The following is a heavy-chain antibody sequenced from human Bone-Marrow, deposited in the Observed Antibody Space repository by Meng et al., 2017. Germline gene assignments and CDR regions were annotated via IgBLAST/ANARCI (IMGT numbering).Heavy chain of an antibody. Sequence: GESLKISCSAPGFTFSSYAMSWVRQAPGKGLEWVSAISGSGGSTYYADSVKGRFTISRDKSKNTLYLQMNSLRAEDTAVYYCAKIYYYDSSGYPIRDYWGQG. CDR3: AKIYYYDSSGYPIRDY. D-gene: IGHD3-22*01. CDR2: ISGSGGST. CDR1: GFTFSSYA. V-gene: IGHV3-23*01. J-gene: IGHJ4*02.